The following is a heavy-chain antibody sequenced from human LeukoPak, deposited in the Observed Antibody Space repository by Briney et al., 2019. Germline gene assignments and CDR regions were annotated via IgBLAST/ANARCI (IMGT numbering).Heavy chain of an antibody. CDR1: GFIFSNYW. J-gene: IGHJ4*02. Sequence: RGSLSLSCAASGFIFSNYWMTWVRQAPGKGLEWVANIKLDGSEKNYVDSVKGRFTISRDNTKNSLYLQMNSLRAEDTAVFYCARDQYDTWSRRGNFDSWGQGTLVIVSS. CDR2: IKLDGSEK. V-gene: IGHV3-7*03. CDR3: ARDQYDTWSRRGNFDS. D-gene: IGHD3-3*01.